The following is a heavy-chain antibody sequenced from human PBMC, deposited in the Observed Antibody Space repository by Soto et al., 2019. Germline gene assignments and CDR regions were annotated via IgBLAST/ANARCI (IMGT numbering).Heavy chain of an antibody. Sequence: PGGSLRLSSTASGFPFSNAWMNWVRQATGKGLEWVGRIKSKTDGGTTDYAAPVKGRFTISRDDSKNTLYLQMNSLKTEDTAVYYCTTDPPYDFRSGYLDYWGQGTLVTVSS. J-gene: IGHJ4*02. CDR1: GFPFSNAW. CDR3: TTDPPYDFRSGYLDY. V-gene: IGHV3-15*07. CDR2: IKSKTDGGTT. D-gene: IGHD3-3*01.